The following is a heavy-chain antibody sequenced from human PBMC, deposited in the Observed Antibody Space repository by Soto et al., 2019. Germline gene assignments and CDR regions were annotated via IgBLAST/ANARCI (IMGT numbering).Heavy chain of an antibody. D-gene: IGHD6-13*01. CDR3: ARGLYCSSWYHHDY. CDR1: GGTFSGYA. J-gene: IGHJ4*02. V-gene: IGHV1-69*18. Sequence: QVQLVQSAAEVKKPGSSVKVSCKASGGTFSGYAISWVRQAPGQGLEWMGRIIPIFGTANYAQKFQGRVTITADESTSKGYMELSSLRSEDTAVYYCARGLYCSSWYHHDYWGQGTLVTVSS. CDR2: IIPIFGTA.